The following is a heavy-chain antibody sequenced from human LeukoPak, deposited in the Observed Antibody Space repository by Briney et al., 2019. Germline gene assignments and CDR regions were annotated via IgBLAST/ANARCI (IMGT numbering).Heavy chain of an antibody. Sequence: ASVKVSCKASGYTFTSYGISWVRQAPGQGLEWMGWISAYNGNTNYAQKFQGRVTITADESTSTAYMELSSLRSEDTAVYYCARRAIVVDTAMNYYYYYGMDVWGQGTTVTVSS. D-gene: IGHD5-18*01. CDR3: ARRAIVVDTAMNYYYYYGMDV. CDR1: GYTFTSYG. V-gene: IGHV1-18*01. J-gene: IGHJ6*02. CDR2: ISAYNGNT.